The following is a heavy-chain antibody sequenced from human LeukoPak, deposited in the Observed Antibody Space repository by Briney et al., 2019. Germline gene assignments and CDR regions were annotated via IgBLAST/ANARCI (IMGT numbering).Heavy chain of an antibody. CDR2: IYYSGST. CDR3: ARLPSSSWYYFDY. J-gene: IGHJ4*02. Sequence: SETLSLTCTVSGGSVSSGSYYWSWIRQPPGKGLEGIGYIYYSGSTNYNPSLKSRVTISVDTSKNQFSLKLSSVTAADTAVYYCARLPSSSWYYFDYWGQGTLVTVSS. D-gene: IGHD6-13*01. CDR1: GGSVSSGSYY. V-gene: IGHV4-61*01.